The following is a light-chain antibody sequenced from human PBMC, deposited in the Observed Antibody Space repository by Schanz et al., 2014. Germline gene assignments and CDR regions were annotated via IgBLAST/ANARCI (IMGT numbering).Light chain of an antibody. V-gene: IGLV1-40*01. CDR1: SSNIGAGYD. Sequence: QSVLTQPPSVSGAPGQRVTISCTGSSSNIGAGYDVHWYQQLPGTAPKLLIYGNTNRPSGVPDRFSGSKSGNTASLTISGLQAEDEADYYCQSFDSSLGAWVFGGGTKLTVL. CDR3: QSFDSSLGAWV. CDR2: GNT. J-gene: IGLJ3*02.